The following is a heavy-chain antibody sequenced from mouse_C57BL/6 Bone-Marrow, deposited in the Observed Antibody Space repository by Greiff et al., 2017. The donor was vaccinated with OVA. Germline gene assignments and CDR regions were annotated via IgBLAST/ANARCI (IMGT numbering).Heavy chain of an antibody. J-gene: IGHJ2*01. CDR1: GYTFTSYT. V-gene: IGHV1-4*01. CDR3: TGGCYFDV. Sequence: QVQLKESGAELARPGASVKMSCKASGYTFTSYTIHWVKQRPGQGLEWIGYIDPTNNYTNYNQKFKGKATLTADKSSSTAYMQLSSLTSEDSAVYYCTGGCYFDVWGQGTTLTVSS. CDR2: IDPTNNYT.